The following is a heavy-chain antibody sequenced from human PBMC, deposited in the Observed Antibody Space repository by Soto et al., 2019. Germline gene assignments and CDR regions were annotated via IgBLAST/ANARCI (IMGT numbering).Heavy chain of an antibody. CDR3: AKDNGPGYGIADYYYYMDV. V-gene: IGHV3-9*01. Sequence: GGSLRLSCAASGFTFDDCAMHWVRQAPGKGLEWVSGISWNSGNIGYADSVQGRFTISRDNAKNSLYLDMNSLRPEDTAMYYCAKDNGPGYGIADYYYYMDVWGKGTTVTVSS. CDR2: ISWNSGNI. J-gene: IGHJ6*03. D-gene: IGHD6-13*01. CDR1: GFTFDDCA.